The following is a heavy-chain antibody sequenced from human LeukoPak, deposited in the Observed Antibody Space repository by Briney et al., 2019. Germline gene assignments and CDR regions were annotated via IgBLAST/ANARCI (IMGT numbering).Heavy chain of an antibody. V-gene: IGHV4-38-2*01. Sequence: AETLSLACGVSGYSISSGYYWGWIRPPPGKGLEWIGSIYHTGTAYYNPSLQSRVTISGDTSKNQFSLKLTSMTATDTGFYYCTRGNLFDSWGQGTLVTVSS. CDR3: TRGNLFDS. CDR2: IYHTGTA. D-gene: IGHD4-23*01. J-gene: IGHJ5*01. CDR1: GYSISSGYY.